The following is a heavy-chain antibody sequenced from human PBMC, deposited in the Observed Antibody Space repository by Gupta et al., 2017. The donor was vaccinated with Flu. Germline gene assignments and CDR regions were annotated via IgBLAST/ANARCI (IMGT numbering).Heavy chain of an antibody. J-gene: IGHJ4*02. V-gene: IGHV3-9*01. CDR3: TKNSESLLSLDSVFDY. CDR2: ISWNSGSL. Sequence: EVLLVESGGGWVRPGGSLKLSCAASGFDFDHFAMHLVRQVPGKGLEGVAGISWNSGSLGYAAPVKDRFIISRDNDRNSLYLELNTLRSEDTAFYYCTKNSESLLSLDSVFDYWGQGARVTVSS. D-gene: IGHD3-3*01. CDR1: GFDFDHFA.